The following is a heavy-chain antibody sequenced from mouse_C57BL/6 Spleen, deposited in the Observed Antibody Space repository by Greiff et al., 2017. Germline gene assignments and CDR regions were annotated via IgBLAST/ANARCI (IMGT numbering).Heavy chain of an antibody. CDR2: IYPGDGDT. D-gene: IGHD2-1*01. CDR1: GYAFSSYW. J-gene: IGHJ1*03. CDR3: ARSPIYYGNYDWYFDV. Sequence: VMLVESGAELVKPGASVKISCKASGYAFSSYWMNWVKQRPGKGLEWIGQIYPGDGDTTYNGKFKGKATLTADKSSSTADMQLSSLTSEDSAVYFCARSPIYYGNYDWYFDVWGTGTTVTVSS. V-gene: IGHV1-80*01.